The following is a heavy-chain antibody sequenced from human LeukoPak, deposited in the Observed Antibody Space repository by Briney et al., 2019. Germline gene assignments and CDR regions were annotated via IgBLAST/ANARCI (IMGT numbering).Heavy chain of an antibody. Sequence: GGSLRLSCAASGFTFSIYAMSWVRQVPGKGLEWVSGISGSGGTTYYADSVKGRFTISRDNSKNTLYLQMNSLRAEDTAVYYCAKETAVVPAATLHFDYWGQGTLVTVSS. V-gene: IGHV3-23*01. CDR3: AKETAVVPAATLHFDY. CDR2: ISGSGGTT. CDR1: GFTFSIYA. J-gene: IGHJ4*02. D-gene: IGHD2-2*01.